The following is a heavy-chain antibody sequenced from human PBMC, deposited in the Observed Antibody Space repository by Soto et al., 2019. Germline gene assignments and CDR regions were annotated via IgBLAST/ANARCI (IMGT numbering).Heavy chain of an antibody. CDR2: VSPYNGDT. CDR3: AIEVGHMDV. J-gene: IGHJ6*02. CDR1: GYTFTTYG. V-gene: IGHV1-18*04. Sequence: QAQLVQSGAEVKKPGASVKVSCKESGYTFTTYGINWFRQAPGHALAWMGWVSPYNGDTTYAQKVQGRVTMTTDTSTTTAYRELRSLRSDDTAVYYCAIEVGHMDVWGQGTKVTVSS. D-gene: IGHD2-2*01.